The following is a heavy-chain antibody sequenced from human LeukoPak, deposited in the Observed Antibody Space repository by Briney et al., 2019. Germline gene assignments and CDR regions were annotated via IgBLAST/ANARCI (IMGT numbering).Heavy chain of an antibody. CDR1: GGSISSYY. CDR3: ARGPGDYGDSPFDY. V-gene: IGHV4-59*01. D-gene: IGHD4-17*01. Sequence: SETLSLTCTVSGGSISSYYWSWIRQPPGKGLEWIGYIYYSGSTNYNPSLESRVTISVDTSKNQFSLKLSSVTAADTAVYYCARGPGDYGDSPFDYWGQGTLVTVSS. CDR2: IYYSGST. J-gene: IGHJ4*02.